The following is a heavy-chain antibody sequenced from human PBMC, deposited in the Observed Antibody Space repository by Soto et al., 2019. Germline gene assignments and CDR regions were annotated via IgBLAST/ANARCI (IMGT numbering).Heavy chain of an antibody. CDR2: INHSGST. D-gene: IGHD3-3*01. J-gene: IGHJ6*02. V-gene: IGHV4-34*01. CDR1: GGSFIGYY. CDR3: ARGSRFLGSHYYYYGMDV. Sequence: SENLSLTGAVYGGSFIGYYWSLIRQPPGKGLEWIGEINHSGSTNYNPSLKSRVTISVDTSKNQFSLKLSSVTAADTAVYYCARGSRFLGSHYYYYGMDVWGQGTTVTVSS.